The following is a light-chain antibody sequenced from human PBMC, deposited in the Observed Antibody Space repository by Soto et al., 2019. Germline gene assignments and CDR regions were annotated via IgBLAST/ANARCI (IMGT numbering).Light chain of an antibody. Sequence: QSVLSQPPSASGTPGQRVTMSCSGSGSNIGPNYVYWFQQFPGTAPKLLIYNNDQRPSGVPDRFSASKSGTSASVCISVLRSEDEAEYDCAAWDDSLSGRVFGGGTKLTVL. CDR2: NND. J-gene: IGLJ3*02. CDR1: GSNIGPNY. V-gene: IGLV1-47*02. CDR3: AAWDDSLSGRV.